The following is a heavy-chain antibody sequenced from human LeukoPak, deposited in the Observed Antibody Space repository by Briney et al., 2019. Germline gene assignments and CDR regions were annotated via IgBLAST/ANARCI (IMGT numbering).Heavy chain of an antibody. Sequence: PGRSLRLSYAASGFTFDDYAMYWVRQAPGKGLQWVSGISWNSGSIGYAGSVKGRFTISRDNAKNSLYLQMNSLRAEDTALYYCASIAVAGSSSDYWGQGTLVTVSS. CDR2: ISWNSGSI. V-gene: IGHV3-9*01. CDR1: GFTFDDYA. CDR3: ASIAVAGSSSDY. D-gene: IGHD6-19*01. J-gene: IGHJ4*02.